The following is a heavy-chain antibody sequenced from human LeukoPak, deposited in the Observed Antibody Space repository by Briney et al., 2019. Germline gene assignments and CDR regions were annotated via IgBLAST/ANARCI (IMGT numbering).Heavy chain of an antibody. CDR1: GFTFSSYR. CDR2: ISSSGSTI. Sequence: GGSLRLSCAASGFTFSSYRMNWARQAPGKGLEWVSYISSSGSTIYYADSVKGRFTISRDNAKNSLYLQMNSLRAEDTAVYYCAELGITMIGGVWGKGTTVTISS. D-gene: IGHD3-10*02. J-gene: IGHJ6*04. CDR3: AELGITMIGGV. V-gene: IGHV3-48*04.